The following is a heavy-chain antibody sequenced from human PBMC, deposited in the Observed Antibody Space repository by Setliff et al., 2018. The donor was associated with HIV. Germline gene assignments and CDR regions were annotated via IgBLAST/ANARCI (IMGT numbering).Heavy chain of an antibody. J-gene: IGHJ4*02. Sequence: SETLSLTCAVYGGSFSGYYWSWIRQPPGKGLEWIGGINHSGGTNYNPSLNSRVTISVDSSKSQFSLKLSSVTAADTAVYYCARGRHYYGSGSYYPLAYWGQGTLVTVSS. CDR2: INHSGGT. V-gene: IGHV4-34*01. CDR3: ARGRHYYGSGSYYPLAY. D-gene: IGHD3-10*01. CDR1: GGSFSGYY.